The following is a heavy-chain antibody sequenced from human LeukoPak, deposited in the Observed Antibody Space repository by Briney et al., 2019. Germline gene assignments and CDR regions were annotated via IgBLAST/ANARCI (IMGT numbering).Heavy chain of an antibody. CDR2: IKQDGSEK. CDR1: GFTFSSYW. D-gene: IGHD1-26*01. J-gene: IGHJ4*02. V-gene: IGHV3-7*01. CDR3: ARASGGYYSHLDY. Sequence: PGGSLRLSCAASGFTFSSYWMSWVRQAPGKGLEWVANIKQDGSEKYYVDSVKGRFTISRDNAKNSLYLQMNSLRAEDTAVYYCARASGGYYSHLDYWGQGTLVTVSS.